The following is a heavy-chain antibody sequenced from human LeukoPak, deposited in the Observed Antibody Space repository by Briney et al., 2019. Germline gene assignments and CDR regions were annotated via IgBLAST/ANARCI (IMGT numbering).Heavy chain of an antibody. Sequence: PSETLSLTCTVSGGSISSSSYYWGWIRQPPEKGLEWIGSIYYSGSTYYNPSLKSRVTISVDTSKNQFSLKLSSVTAADTAVYYCARHNGDYVAFDIWGQGTMVTVSS. D-gene: IGHD4-17*01. CDR3: ARHNGDYVAFDI. CDR1: GGSISSSSYY. CDR2: IYYSGST. J-gene: IGHJ3*02. V-gene: IGHV4-39*01.